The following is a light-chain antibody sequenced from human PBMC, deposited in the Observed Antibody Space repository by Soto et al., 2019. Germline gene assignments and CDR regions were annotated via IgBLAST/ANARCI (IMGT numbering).Light chain of an antibody. CDR3: QQYSSLPHT. V-gene: IGKV3-20*01. CDR2: GVS. Sequence: ESVLTQSPATLSLSPGERATLSCRASQSVSNSFFAWYQQKPGQAPRLLIYGVSSRATGIPDRFSVSGSGTDFTLTISRLEPEDFVVYYCQQYSSLPHTFGQGTKLEVK. CDR1: QSVSNSF. J-gene: IGKJ2*01.